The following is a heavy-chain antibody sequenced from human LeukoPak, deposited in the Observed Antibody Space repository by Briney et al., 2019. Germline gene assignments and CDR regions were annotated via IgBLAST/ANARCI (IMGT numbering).Heavy chain of an antibody. CDR2: ISPNSGDT. CDR1: GYTFSGYY. Sequence: ASVKVSCKASGYTFSGYYMHWVRQAPGQGHEWMGWISPNSGDTNYAQNFQGRVTMTRDTSISTAYMELSRLTSDDTAVYYCARGRDKTTSPAIDYWGQGTQVTVSS. CDR3: ARGRDKTTSPAIDY. V-gene: IGHV1-2*02. D-gene: IGHD2-2*01. J-gene: IGHJ4*02.